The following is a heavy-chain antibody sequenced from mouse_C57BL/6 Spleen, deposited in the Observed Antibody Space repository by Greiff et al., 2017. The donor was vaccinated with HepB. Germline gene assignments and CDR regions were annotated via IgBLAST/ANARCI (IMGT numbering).Heavy chain of an antibody. CDR2: INPNNGGT. J-gene: IGHJ2*01. D-gene: IGHD4-1*01. CDR1: GYTFTDYY. CDR3: ARSNWGNYFDY. V-gene: IGHV1-26*01. Sequence: VQLQQSGPELVKPGASVKISCKASGYTFTDYYMNWVKQSHGKSLEWIGDINPNNGGTSYNQKFKGKATLTVDKSSSTAYMELRSLTSEDSAVYYCARSNWGNYFDYWGQGTTLTVSS.